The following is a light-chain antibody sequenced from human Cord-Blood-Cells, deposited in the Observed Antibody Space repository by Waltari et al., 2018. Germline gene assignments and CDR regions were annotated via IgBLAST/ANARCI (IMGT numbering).Light chain of an antibody. J-gene: IGLJ2*01. CDR1: SSDVGSYHL. CDR3: CSYAGVV. V-gene: IGLV2-23*01. CDR2: EGS. Sequence: QSALTQPASVSGSPGPSITIPCTGTSSDVGSYHLVAWYQQHPGKAPKLMIYEGSKRPSGVSNRVSGSKSGNTASLTISGLQAEDEADYYCCSYAGVVFGGGTKLTVL.